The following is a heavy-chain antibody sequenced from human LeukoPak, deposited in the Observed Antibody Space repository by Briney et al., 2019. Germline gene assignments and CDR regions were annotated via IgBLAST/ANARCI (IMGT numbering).Heavy chain of an antibody. CDR2: IITIFGTA. CDR3: ARDNGGDSGDY. J-gene: IGHJ4*02. V-gene: IGHV1-69*05. Sequence: SVKVSCKASGGTFSSYAISWVRQAPGQGLEWMGRIITIFGTANYAQKFQGRVTITTDESTSTAYMELSSPRSEDTAVYYCARDNGGDSGDYWGQGTLVTVSS. CDR1: GGTFSSYA. D-gene: IGHD1-26*01.